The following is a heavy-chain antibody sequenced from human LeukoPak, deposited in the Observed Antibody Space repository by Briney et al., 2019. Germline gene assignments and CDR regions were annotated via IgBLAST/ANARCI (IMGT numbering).Heavy chain of an antibody. V-gene: IGHV1-18*01. CDR1: GYTFTSYG. Sequence: ASVKVSCKASGYTFTSYGISWVRQAPGQGLEWMGWISAYNGNTNYAQKLQGRVTMTTDTSTSTAYMELRSLRSDDTAVYYCASKKLNDYYDSSGYYSGYAFDIWGQGTMVTASS. CDR3: ASKKLNDYYDSSGYYSGYAFDI. J-gene: IGHJ3*02. CDR2: ISAYNGNT. D-gene: IGHD3-22*01.